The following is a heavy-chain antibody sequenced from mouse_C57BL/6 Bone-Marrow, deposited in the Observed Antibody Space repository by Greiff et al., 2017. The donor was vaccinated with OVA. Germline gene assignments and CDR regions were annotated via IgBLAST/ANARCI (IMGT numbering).Heavy chain of an antibody. J-gene: IGHJ4*01. V-gene: IGHV1-64*01. CDR2: IHPNSGST. CDR3: ASPYDYDYAMDY. D-gene: IGHD2-4*01. Sequence: QVQLQQPGAELVKPGASVKLSCKASGYTFTSYWMNWVKQRPGQGLEWIGMIHPNSGSTNYNEKFKSKATLTVDKSSSTAYMQLSSLTSEDSAVYYCASPYDYDYAMDYWGQGTSVTVSS. CDR1: GYTFTSYW.